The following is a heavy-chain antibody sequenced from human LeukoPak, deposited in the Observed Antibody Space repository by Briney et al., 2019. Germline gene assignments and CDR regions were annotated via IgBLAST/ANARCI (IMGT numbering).Heavy chain of an antibody. CDR2: ISYDGSNK. Sequence: PGGSLRLSCAASGFTFSSYAMTWVRQAPGKGLEWVAVISYDGSNKYYADSVKGRFTISRDNSKNTLYLQMNSLRAEDTAVYYCARVGDIVVVPAASYFDYWGQGTLVTVSS. D-gene: IGHD2-2*01. V-gene: IGHV3-30-3*01. CDR3: ARVGDIVVVPAASYFDY. J-gene: IGHJ4*02. CDR1: GFTFSSYA.